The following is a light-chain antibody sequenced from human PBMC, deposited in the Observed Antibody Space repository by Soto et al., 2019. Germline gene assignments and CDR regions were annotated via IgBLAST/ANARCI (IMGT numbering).Light chain of an antibody. CDR2: DDS. V-gene: IGLV3-21*02. J-gene: IGLJ3*02. CDR1: NIGSKS. Sequence: SYELTQPPSVSVAPGQTARITCGGNNIGSKSVHWYQQKPGQAPVLVVYDDSDRPSGFPERFSGSNSGNTATLTISRVEAGDEADYYCQVWDSSSDNWVFGGGTQLTVL. CDR3: QVWDSSSDNWV.